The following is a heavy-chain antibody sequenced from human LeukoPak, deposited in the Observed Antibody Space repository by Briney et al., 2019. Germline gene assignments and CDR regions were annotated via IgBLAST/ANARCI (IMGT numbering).Heavy chain of an antibody. CDR3: ARVVVDGSGRYYIPPPRYYYYMDV. CDR2: ISAYNGNT. Sequence: ASVKVSCKASGYTFTSYGISWVRQAPGQGLEWMGWISAYNGNTNYAQKLQGRVTMTTDTSTSTAYMELRSLRSDDTAVYYCARVVVDGSGRYYIPPPRYYYYMDVWGKGTTVTISS. CDR1: GYTFTSYG. V-gene: IGHV1-18*01. J-gene: IGHJ6*03. D-gene: IGHD3-10*01.